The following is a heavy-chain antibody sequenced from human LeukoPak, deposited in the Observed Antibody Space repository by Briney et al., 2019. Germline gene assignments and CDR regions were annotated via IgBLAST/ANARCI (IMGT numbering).Heavy chain of an antibody. CDR3: AKSGQRRCSGGSCYPYYFDY. Sequence: GGSLRLSCAASGFTLSDYSMNWARQAPGKGLEWVSSISSSSNYIYYADSVKGRFTISRDNAKNSVHLQMNSLRAEDTAVYYCAKSGQRRCSGGSCYPYYFDYWGQGTLVTVSS. J-gene: IGHJ4*02. CDR1: GFTLSDYS. CDR2: ISSSSNYI. D-gene: IGHD2-15*01. V-gene: IGHV3-21*01.